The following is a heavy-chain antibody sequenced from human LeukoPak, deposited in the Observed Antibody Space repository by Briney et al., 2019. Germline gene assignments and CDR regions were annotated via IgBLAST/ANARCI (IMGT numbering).Heavy chain of an antibody. V-gene: IGHV1-2*02. Sequence: ASVKASCKASGYTSTGYYMHWVRQAPGQGLEWMGWINPNSGGTNYAQKFQGRVTMTRDTSISTAYMELSRLRSDDTAVYYCARGVVPAAIIYFDYWGQGTLVTVSS. CDR3: ARGVVPAAIIYFDY. J-gene: IGHJ4*02. D-gene: IGHD2-2*01. CDR1: GYTSTGYY. CDR2: INPNSGGT.